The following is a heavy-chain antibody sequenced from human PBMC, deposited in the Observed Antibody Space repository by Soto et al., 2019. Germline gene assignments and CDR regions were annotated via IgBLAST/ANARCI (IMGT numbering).Heavy chain of an antibody. Sequence: EVQLVESGGGLVQPGGSLRLSCEASGFTFRNYDMHWVRQGTGKGLEWVSGISAAGDPDYADSVEGRFTISRENAQNSFFLQMNSLRVGDTAVYYCARTDRDFDGLDVGGQGTTVIVSS. CDR2: ISAAGDP. J-gene: IGHJ6*02. CDR3: ARTDRDFDGLDV. CDR1: GFTFRNYD. V-gene: IGHV3-13*05.